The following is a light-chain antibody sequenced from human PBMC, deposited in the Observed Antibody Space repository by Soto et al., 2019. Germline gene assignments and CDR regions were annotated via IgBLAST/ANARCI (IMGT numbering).Light chain of an antibody. J-gene: IGKJ2*01. CDR2: WAS. V-gene: IGKV4-1*01. CDR1: QSVLDSPNNKHY. Sequence: DIVMTQSPDSLAVSLGERATINCKSSQSVLDSPNNKHYLAWYQQKSGQPPKLPIYWASTRASGVPDRFSGGWSGTDFTLTISSLQDEDVAVYYWQQYYSTSYTFGQGTKLDIK. CDR3: QQYYSTSYT.